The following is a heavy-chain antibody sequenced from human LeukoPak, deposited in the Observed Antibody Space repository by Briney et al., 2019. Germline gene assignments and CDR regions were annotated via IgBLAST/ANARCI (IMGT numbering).Heavy chain of an antibody. V-gene: IGHV3-30-3*01. CDR1: GFTFSSYA. CDR3: ARHSGGWYGDTDFDY. Sequence: GGSLRLSCAASGFTFSSYAMHWVRQAPGKGLEWVAVISYDGSNKYYADSVKGRFTISRDNSKNTLYLQMNSLRAEDTAVYYCARHSGGWYGDTDFDYWGQGTLVTVSS. J-gene: IGHJ4*02. CDR2: ISYDGSNK. D-gene: IGHD6-19*01.